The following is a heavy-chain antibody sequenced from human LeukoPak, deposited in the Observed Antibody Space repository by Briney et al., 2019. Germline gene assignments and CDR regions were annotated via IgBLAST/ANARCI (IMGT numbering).Heavy chain of an antibody. CDR3: ARTMIAPYGMDV. V-gene: IGHV4-39*01. CDR1: GGSISSSSYY. J-gene: IGHJ6*02. CDR2: IYYSGST. D-gene: IGHD3-22*01. Sequence: SETLSLTCTVSGGSISSSSYYWGWIRQPPGKGLEWIGSIYYSGSTYYNSSLKSRVTISVDTSKNQFSLKLSSVTTADTAVYYCARTMIAPYGMDVWGQGTTVTVSS.